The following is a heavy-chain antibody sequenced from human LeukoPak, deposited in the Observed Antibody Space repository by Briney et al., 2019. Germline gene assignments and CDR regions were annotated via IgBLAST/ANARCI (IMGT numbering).Heavy chain of an antibody. CDR1: GFTVSSNY. D-gene: IGHD3-3*01. Sequence: GGSLRLSCAASGFTVSSNYMSWVRQAPGKGLEWVSVIYSGGSTYYADSVKGRFTISRDNSKNTLYLQMNSPRAEDTAVYYCAKDPVLRFLEPADYWGQGTLVTVSS. J-gene: IGHJ4*02. V-gene: IGHV3-66*01. CDR2: IYSGGST. CDR3: AKDPVLRFLEPADY.